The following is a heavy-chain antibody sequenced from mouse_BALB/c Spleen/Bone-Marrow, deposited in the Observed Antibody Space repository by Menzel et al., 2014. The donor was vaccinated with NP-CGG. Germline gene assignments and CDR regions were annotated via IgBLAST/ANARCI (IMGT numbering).Heavy chain of an antibody. Sequence: EVKLMESGGGLVLPGGSLKLSCAASGFTFSNYGMSWVRQTPDKRLELVATINGNGGSTYYPDSVKGRFTISRDTAKNTLYLQMSSLKSEETAMYYCVRGNYGNYVDYFDFWGQSTTLTVSS. J-gene: IGHJ2*01. D-gene: IGHD2-1*01. CDR2: INGNGGST. CDR1: GFTFSNYG. V-gene: IGHV5-6-3*01. CDR3: VRGNYGNYVDYFDF.